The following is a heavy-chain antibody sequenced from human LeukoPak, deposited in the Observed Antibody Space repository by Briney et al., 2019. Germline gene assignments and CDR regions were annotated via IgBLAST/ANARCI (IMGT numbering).Heavy chain of an antibody. Sequence: ASVKVSCKASGYTFTGYYMHWVRQAPGQGLEWMGRINPNSGGTNYAQKFQGRVTMTRDTSISTAYMELSRLSSDDTAVYYCARAAAGTGSRGDYWGQGTLVTVSS. V-gene: IGHV1-2*06. J-gene: IGHJ4*02. CDR2: INPNSGGT. D-gene: IGHD6-13*01. CDR1: GYTFTGYY. CDR3: ARAAAGTGSRGDY.